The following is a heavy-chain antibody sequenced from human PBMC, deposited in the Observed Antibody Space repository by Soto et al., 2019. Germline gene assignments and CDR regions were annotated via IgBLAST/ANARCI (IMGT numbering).Heavy chain of an antibody. Sequence: GESLKISCNGSGYIFTNYWIGWVRQMPGKGLEWMGIIYPSDSYTNYSPSFQGHVTISADKSISTAYLQWSSLKASDTAMYYCARQLYCSGGSCYNYYYGMDVWGQGTTVTVSS. CDR2: IYPSDSYT. D-gene: IGHD2-15*01. V-gene: IGHV5-51*01. CDR3: ARQLYCSGGSCYNYYYGMDV. J-gene: IGHJ6*02. CDR1: GYIFTNYW.